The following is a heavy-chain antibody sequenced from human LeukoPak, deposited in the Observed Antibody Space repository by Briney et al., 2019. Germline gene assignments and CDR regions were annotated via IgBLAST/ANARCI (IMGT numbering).Heavy chain of an antibody. D-gene: IGHD2-15*01. J-gene: IGHJ4*02. Sequence: SQTLSRTGIVSGGSISSGSNYWNWIRQPAGKGLEWMGRIYSRGGTEYNPSLKSRVTISVDTSKNQFSLKLSSVTAADTAVYYCARTSAGQREFDYWGQGTLVTVSS. CDR2: IYSRGGT. CDR1: GGSISSGSNY. CDR3: ARTSAGQREFDY. V-gene: IGHV4-61*02.